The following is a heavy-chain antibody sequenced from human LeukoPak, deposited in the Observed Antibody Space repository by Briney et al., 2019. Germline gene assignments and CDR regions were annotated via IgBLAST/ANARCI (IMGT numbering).Heavy chain of an antibody. CDR3: ATEAKYCSSTSCYTGPPGDYHYGMDV. CDR2: FDPEDGET. V-gene: IGHV1-24*01. D-gene: IGHD2-2*02. J-gene: IGHJ6*02. CDR1: GYTLTELS. Sequence: ASVKVSCKVSGYTLTELSMHWVRQAPGKGLEWMGGFDPEDGETIYAQKFQGRVTMTEDTSTDTAYMELSSLRSEDTAVYYCATEAKYCSSTSCYTGPPGDYHYGMDVWGQGTTVTVSS.